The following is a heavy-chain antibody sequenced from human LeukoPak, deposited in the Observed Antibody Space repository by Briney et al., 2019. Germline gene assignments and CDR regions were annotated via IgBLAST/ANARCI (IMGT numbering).Heavy chain of an antibody. V-gene: IGHV4-59*01. CDR1: GGSISSYY. CDR2: IYYSGST. Sequence: PSETLSLTCTVSGGSISSYYWSWIRQPPGKGLEWIGCIYYSGSTNYNPSLKSRVTISVDTSKNQFSLKLSSVTAADTAVYYCAKTGMTTVIYGALYIWGKGTMVTVS. D-gene: IGHD4-17*01. CDR3: AKTGMTTVIYGALYI. J-gene: IGHJ3*02.